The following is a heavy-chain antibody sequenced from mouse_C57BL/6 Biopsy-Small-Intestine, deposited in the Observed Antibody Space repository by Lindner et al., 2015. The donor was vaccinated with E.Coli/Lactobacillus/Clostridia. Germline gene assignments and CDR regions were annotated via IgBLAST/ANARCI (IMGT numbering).Heavy chain of an antibody. V-gene: IGHV1-72*04. D-gene: IGHD4-1*02. CDR1: GYNFTGYY. Sequence: SVKVSCKASGYNFTGYYMHWVRQAPGQGLEWMGRIDPHTGDTKYPQKFQGRVTMTRDTSTGTAYMELSRLTSDDTAVYYCAKDRTMTDPAMAVYNWFDPWGQGTLITVSS. CDR3: AKDRTMTDPAMAVYNWFDP. CDR2: IDPHTGDT. J-gene: IGHJ4*01.